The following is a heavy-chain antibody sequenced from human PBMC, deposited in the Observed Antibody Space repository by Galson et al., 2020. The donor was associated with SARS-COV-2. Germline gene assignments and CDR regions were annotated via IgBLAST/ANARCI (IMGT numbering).Heavy chain of an antibody. V-gene: IGHV4-59*08. Sequence: SETLSLTCTVSDGSISGYYWSWFRQPPGKGLEWVGYFYYTGSTRYNPPLKSRVTISVDTSKNQFSLRLTSVTAADTAVYYCARHGTTGTQDYFDYWGQGTLVTVSS. CDR2: FYYTGST. CDR1: DGSISGYY. J-gene: IGHJ4*02. CDR3: ARHGTTGTQDYFDY. D-gene: IGHD1-1*01.